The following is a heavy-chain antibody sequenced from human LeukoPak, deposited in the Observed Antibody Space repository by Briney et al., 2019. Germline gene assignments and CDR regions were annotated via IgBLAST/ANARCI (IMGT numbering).Heavy chain of an antibody. CDR1: GFMFSSNW. CDR2: IKEDGTET. CDR3: AKEGRSLQTY. J-gene: IGHJ4*02. Sequence: GGSLRLSCAASGFMFSSNWISWVRLAPGKGLEWVANIKEDGTETYYVDSVKGRFTISRDNAKNSLYLQMNSQRVEDTAVYYCAKEGRSLQTYWGQGTLVTVFS. V-gene: IGHV3-7*03. D-gene: IGHD5-24*01.